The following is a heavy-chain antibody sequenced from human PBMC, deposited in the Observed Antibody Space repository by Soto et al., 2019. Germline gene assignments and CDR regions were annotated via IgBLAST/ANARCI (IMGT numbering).Heavy chain of an antibody. J-gene: IGHJ1*01. V-gene: IGHV5-51*01. CDR3: ASTVRYCSGGSCYAPIEYFQH. CDR2: IYPGDSDT. Sequence: GESLKISCKGSGYSFTSYWIGWVRQMPGKGLEWMGIIYPGDSDTRYSPSFQGQVTISADKSISTAYLQWSSLKASDTAMYYCASTVRYCSGGSCYAPIEYFQHWGQGTLVTVSP. CDR1: GYSFTSYW. D-gene: IGHD2-15*01.